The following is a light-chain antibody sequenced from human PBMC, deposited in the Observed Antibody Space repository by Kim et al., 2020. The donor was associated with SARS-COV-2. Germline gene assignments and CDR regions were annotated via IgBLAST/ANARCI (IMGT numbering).Light chain of an antibody. Sequence: QSVLTQPPSTSGTPGQRVTIPCSGSKSNIGSNNVYWYQQFPTRAPRLLILDTDQRPSGVPDRFSGSKSGNSASLAITGHQSEDAAVYYCAAWDDSLDDPEFGGGTKVTVL. V-gene: IGLV1-44*01. CDR1: KSNIGSNN. CDR2: DTD. CDR3: AAWDDSLDDPE. J-gene: IGLJ2*01.